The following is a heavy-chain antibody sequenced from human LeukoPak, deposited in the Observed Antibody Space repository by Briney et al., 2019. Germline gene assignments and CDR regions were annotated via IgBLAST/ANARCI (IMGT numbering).Heavy chain of an antibody. Sequence: GGSLRLSCAASGFTFSSYAMSWVRQAPGKGLEWVSAISGSGGSTYYADSVKGRFTISRDNSKNTLYLQMYSLRAEDTAVYYCAKDVFGDYDILTGYYSDWGQGTLVTVSS. CDR3: AKDVFGDYDILTGYYSD. D-gene: IGHD3-9*01. V-gene: IGHV3-23*01. CDR2: ISGSGGST. CDR1: GFTFSSYA. J-gene: IGHJ4*02.